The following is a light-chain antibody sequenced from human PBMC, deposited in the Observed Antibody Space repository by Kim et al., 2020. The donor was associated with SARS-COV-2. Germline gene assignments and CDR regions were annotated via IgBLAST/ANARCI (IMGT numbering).Light chain of an antibody. J-gene: IGKJ3*01. CDR1: QSVSSDY. V-gene: IGKV3-20*01. CDR3: QQYGDSGLT. CDR2: AAS. Sequence: PGERATLSCRASQSVSSDYFAWYQQQPGQAPRLLIYAASRRASGIPDRFTGSGSGTDFTLTISRLEPEDFAMYFCQQYGDSGLTFGPGTKVD.